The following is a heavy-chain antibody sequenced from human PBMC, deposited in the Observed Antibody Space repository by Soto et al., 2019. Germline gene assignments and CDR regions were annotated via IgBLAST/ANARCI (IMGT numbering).Heavy chain of an antibody. CDR2: INHSGST. CDR1: GGSFSGYY. V-gene: IGHV4-34*01. Sequence: SETLSLTCAVYGGSFSGYYWSWIRQPPGKGLEWIGEINHSGSTNYNPSLKSRVTISVDTSKNQFSLKLSSVTAADTAVYYCARGVTMVRGVIPHNWFDPWGQGTLVTVSS. D-gene: IGHD3-10*01. CDR3: ARGVTMVRGVIPHNWFDP. J-gene: IGHJ5*02.